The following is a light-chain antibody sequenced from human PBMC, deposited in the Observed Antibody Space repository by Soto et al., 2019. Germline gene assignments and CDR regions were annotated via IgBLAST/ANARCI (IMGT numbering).Light chain of an antibody. V-gene: IGKV1-5*03. CDR3: QQYNSISGTT. Sequence: DIQMTQSPSTRPPPVEKRLTILCRASQSFITGLAWYQQNPGKAPKLLIYKASSLESGVPSRFSGSGSGTEFTLTISSLQPDDFATYYCQQYNSISGTTFGQGTKVEIK. CDR2: KAS. CDR1: QSFITG. J-gene: IGKJ1*01.